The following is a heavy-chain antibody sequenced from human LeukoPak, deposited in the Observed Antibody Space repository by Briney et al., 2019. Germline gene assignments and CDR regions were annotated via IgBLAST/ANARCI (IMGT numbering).Heavy chain of an antibody. CDR3: ARGKYYSA. V-gene: IGHV3-48*04. Sequence: GGSVRLSCIGSGFTFSSYSMNWVRQVPGRGLEWLAYISSMGKTINYADSVKARFTVSRDNANNSLYLHVHDLTAGDTAIYFCARGKYYSAWGQGTLVTVSS. D-gene: IGHD2-21*01. CDR2: ISSMGKTI. CDR1: GFTFSSYS. J-gene: IGHJ5*02.